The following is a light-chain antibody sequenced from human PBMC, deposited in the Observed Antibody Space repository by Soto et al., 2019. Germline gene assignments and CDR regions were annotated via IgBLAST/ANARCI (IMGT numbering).Light chain of an antibody. Sequence: EIVLTQSPGTLSLSPGERATLPCGASQSVRSTYLAWYQQKPGQGPRLLIYGASSRATGIPDRFSGSGSGTDFTLTISRLEPEDFAVYYCHQYGNSPLTFGAGTKVDIK. CDR2: GAS. J-gene: IGKJ4*01. CDR1: QSVRSTY. CDR3: HQYGNSPLT. V-gene: IGKV3-20*01.